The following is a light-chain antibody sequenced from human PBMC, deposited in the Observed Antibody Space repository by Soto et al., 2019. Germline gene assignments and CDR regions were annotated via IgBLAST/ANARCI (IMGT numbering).Light chain of an antibody. CDR2: DAS. V-gene: IGKV3-11*01. CDR3: QQRSNWPPYT. CDR1: QSVSSY. J-gene: IGKJ2*01. Sequence: EIALTQSRATLSLSPGERATRTCRASQSVSSYLAWYQQKPGQAPRLLIYDASNRATGIPARFSGSGSGTDFTLTISRLEPEDFAVYYCQQRSNWPPYTFGQGTKLEIK.